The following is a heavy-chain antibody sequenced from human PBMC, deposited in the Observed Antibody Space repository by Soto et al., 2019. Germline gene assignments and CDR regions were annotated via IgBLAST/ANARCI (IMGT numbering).Heavy chain of an antibody. D-gene: IGHD2-2*02. V-gene: IGHV4-4*02. CDR3: ARAILANPWFDP. J-gene: IGHJ5*02. Sequence: QVQLQESGPGLVRPSETLSLTCAVSGASITSTNWWRWVRQPPGKGLEWIGGICRGGSTNYNRSLKSRVTISVDKSKNQFSLRLTSVTAADTAVYYCARAILANPWFDPWGQGTLVSVYS. CDR1: GASITSTNW. CDR2: ICRGGST.